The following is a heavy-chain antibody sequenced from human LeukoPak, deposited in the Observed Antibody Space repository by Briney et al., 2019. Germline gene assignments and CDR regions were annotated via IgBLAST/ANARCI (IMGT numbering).Heavy chain of an antibody. CDR1: GGSISSYY. CDR3: ARDVDYDFWSSGMDV. V-gene: IGHV4-59*01. D-gene: IGHD3-3*01. Sequence: PSETLSLTCTVSGGSISSYYWSWIRQPPGKGLEWIGYIYYSGSTNYNPSLKSRVTISVDTSKNQFSLKLSSVTAADTAVYYCARDVDYDFWSSGMDVWGQGTTVTVSS. CDR2: IYYSGST. J-gene: IGHJ6*02.